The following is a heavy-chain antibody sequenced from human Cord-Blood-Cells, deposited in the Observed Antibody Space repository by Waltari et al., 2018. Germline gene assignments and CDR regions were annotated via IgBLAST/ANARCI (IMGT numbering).Heavy chain of an antibody. Sequence: EVQLVESGGGLVQPGGSLRLSCAASGFTFSSYRMRWVRQAPGKGLEWVANIKQDGSEKYYVDSVKGRFTISRDNAKNSLYLQMNSLRAEDTAVYYCARGRSSFFDYWGQGTLVTVSS. V-gene: IGHV3-7*01. CDR1: GFTFSSYR. D-gene: IGHD6-6*01. J-gene: IGHJ4*02. CDR3: ARGRSSFFDY. CDR2: IKQDGSEK.